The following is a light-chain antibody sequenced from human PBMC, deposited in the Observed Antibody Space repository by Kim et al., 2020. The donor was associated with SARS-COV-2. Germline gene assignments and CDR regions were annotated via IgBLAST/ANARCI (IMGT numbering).Light chain of an antibody. J-gene: IGLJ1*01. CDR2: YAS. CDR1: TVGSKS. Sequence: APGKTARITCGENTVGSKSVNWYQKKPGQAPVLVIYYASDRPSGIPERFSGSNSGNTATLTISRVEAGDEADYYCQVWDSSSDHSVFGTGTKVTVL. CDR3: QVWDSSSDHSV. V-gene: IGLV3-21*04.